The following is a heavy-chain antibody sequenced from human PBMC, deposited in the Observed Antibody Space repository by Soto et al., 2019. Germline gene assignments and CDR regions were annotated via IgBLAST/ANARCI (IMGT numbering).Heavy chain of an antibody. D-gene: IGHD3-10*01. Sequence: ASVKVSCKASGGTFSSYAITWVRQAPGQGLEWMGGIIPIFGTTNYAQKLQGRVTLTADESTSTAYMELSSLRSEDTAVYFCARNGYGSGTYYFDYWGQGTLVTVPS. CDR3: ARNGYGSGTYYFDY. V-gene: IGHV1-69*13. CDR2: IIPIFGTT. J-gene: IGHJ4*01. CDR1: GGTFSSYA.